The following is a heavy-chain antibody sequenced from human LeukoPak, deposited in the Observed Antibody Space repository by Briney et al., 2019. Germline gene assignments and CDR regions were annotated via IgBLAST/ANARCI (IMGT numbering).Heavy chain of an antibody. V-gene: IGHV4-39*07. CDR2: IYYSGST. J-gene: IGHJ4*02. CDR3: ARVRAGIVVVPAATYFDY. CDR1: GGSISSSSYY. D-gene: IGHD2-2*01. Sequence: SETLSLTCTVSGGSISSSSYYWGWIRQPPGKGLEWIGSIYYSGSTYYNPSLKSRVTISVDTSKNQFSLKLSSVTAADTAVYYCARVRAGIVVVPAATYFDYWGQGTLVTVSS.